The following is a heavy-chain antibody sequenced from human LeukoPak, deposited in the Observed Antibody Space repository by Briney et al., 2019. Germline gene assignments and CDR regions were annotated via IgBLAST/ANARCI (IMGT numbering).Heavy chain of an antibody. Sequence: SETLSLTCAVSGGSISSGGYSWSWIRQPPGKGLEWIGCIYYSGSTYYNPSLKSRVTISVDTSKNQFSLKLSSVTAADTAVYYCAREKTDSSGYSFKYYFDYWGQGTLVTVSS. CDR3: AREKTDSSGYSFKYYFDY. V-gene: IGHV4-30-4*07. CDR1: GGSISSGGYS. CDR2: IYYSGST. J-gene: IGHJ4*02. D-gene: IGHD3-22*01.